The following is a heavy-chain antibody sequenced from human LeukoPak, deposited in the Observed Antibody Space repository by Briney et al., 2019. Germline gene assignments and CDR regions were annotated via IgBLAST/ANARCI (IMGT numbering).Heavy chain of an antibody. V-gene: IGHV3-15*01. D-gene: IGHD3-16*01. CDR3: TTDYVERTH. J-gene: IGHJ4*02. CDR1: GFSFSDAW. CDR2: IKRKTDGGTT. Sequence: GGSLRLSCAASGFSFSDAWMSWVRQAPGKGLEWVGRIKRKTDGGTTDYAAPVKGRIIISRDDSKNMVYLQINSLKTEDTAIYYCTTDYVERTHWGQGTLVTVSS.